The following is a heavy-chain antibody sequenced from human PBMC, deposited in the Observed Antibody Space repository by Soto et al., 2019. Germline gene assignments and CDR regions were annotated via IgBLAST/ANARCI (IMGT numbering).Heavy chain of an antibody. Sequence: QITLKESGPTLVKPTQTLTLTCTFSGFSLSTSGVGVGWIRQPPGKALEWLALIYLDDDERYSPSLKSRITITKDACKKQVVLTMPNMDPVDTATYYCEHSSQPDLDSSNWGPPFDYWGQGTLATVSS. D-gene: IGHD6-13*01. J-gene: IGHJ4*02. CDR2: IYLDDDE. V-gene: IGHV2-5*02. CDR1: GFSLSTSGVG. CDR3: EHSSQPDLDSSNWGPPFDY.